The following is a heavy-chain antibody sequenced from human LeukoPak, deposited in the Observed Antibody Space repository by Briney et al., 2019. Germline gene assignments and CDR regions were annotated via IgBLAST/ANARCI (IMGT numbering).Heavy chain of an antibody. CDR3: ARKLRLGGNWFDP. D-gene: IGHD1-26*01. CDR1: GGTFTSYA. J-gene: IGHJ5*02. Sequence: ASVKVSCKTSGGTFTSYAITWVRQAPGQGLEWMGNIIPISGITNYAQKFQGRVTFTADEYTRTAYMELSSLRSEDTALYYCARKLRLGGNWFDPWGQGTLVTVSS. CDR2: IIPISGIT. V-gene: IGHV1-69*15.